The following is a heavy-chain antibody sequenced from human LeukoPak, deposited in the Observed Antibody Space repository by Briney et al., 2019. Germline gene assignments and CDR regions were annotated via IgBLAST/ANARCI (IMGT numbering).Heavy chain of an antibody. D-gene: IGHD3-16*01. J-gene: IGHJ4*02. CDR3: AKGYYDYVWGSYYFDY. CDR1: GLTFSSYA. CDR2: ISGSGGST. Sequence: PGGSLRLSCAASGLTFSSYAMSWVRQAPGKGLEWVSAISGSGGSTYYADSVKGRFTISRDNSRDTLHLQMNSLRAEDTAVYYCAKGYYDYVWGSYYFDYWGQGTLVTVSS. V-gene: IGHV3-23*01.